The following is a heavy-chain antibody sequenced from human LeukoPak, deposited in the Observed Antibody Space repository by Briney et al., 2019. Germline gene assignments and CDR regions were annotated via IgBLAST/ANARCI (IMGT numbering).Heavy chain of an antibody. CDR2: ISYDGSNK. CDR1: GFTFSSYA. J-gene: IGHJ3*02. D-gene: IGHD2-15*01. Sequence: GRSLRLSCAASGFTFSSYAMHWVRQAPGKGLEWVAVISYDGSNKYYADSVKGRFTISRDNAKNSMYLQMNSLRVEDTAVYYCAREGFAAASDIWGQGTMVTVSS. CDR3: AREGFAAASDI. V-gene: IGHV3-30*04.